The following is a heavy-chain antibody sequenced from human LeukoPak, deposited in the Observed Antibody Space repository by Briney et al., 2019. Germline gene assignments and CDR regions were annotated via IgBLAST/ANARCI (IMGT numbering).Heavy chain of an antibody. V-gene: IGHV3-23*01. J-gene: IGHJ4*02. CDR1: GFTFSNYA. CDR3: VKDPAATAPFDY. Sequence: GLSLRLSCAASGFTFSNYAMIWVRQAPGKGLEWVSTISRGGSSTYYADSVKGRFTISRDNSKRTLYLRMNSLRAEDTAVYYCVKDPAATAPFDYWGQGTLVTVSS. D-gene: IGHD2-2*01. CDR2: ISRGGSST.